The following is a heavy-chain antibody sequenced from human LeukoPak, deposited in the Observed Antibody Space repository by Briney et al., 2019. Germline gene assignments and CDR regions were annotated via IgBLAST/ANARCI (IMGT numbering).Heavy chain of an antibody. J-gene: IGHJ6*02. V-gene: IGHV5-51*01. CDR1: GYSFTSYW. Sequence: GESLKISCKGSGYSFTSYWIGWVRQMPGKGLEWMGIIYPGDSDTRYSPSFQGQVTISADKSTSTAYLQWSSLKASDTAMYYCARRGRLQSGWLWHGMDVWGQGTTVTVSS. D-gene: IGHD5-24*01. CDR2: IYPGDSDT. CDR3: ARRGRLQSGWLWHGMDV.